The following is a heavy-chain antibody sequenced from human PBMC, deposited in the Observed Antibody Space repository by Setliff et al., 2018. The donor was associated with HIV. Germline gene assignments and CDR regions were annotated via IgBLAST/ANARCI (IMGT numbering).Heavy chain of an antibody. D-gene: IGHD3-3*01. V-gene: IGHV4-34*01. CDR3: ARVDGYDFWSGYYTPHAFDI. CDR1: GGSFSGYY. Sequence: KTSETLSLTCAVYGGSFSGYYWSWIRQPPGKGLEWIGEINHSGSTNYNPSLKSRVTISVDTSKNQFSLKPSSVTAADTAVYYCARVDGYDFWSGYYTPHAFDIWGQGTMVTVSS. CDR2: INHSGST. J-gene: IGHJ3*02.